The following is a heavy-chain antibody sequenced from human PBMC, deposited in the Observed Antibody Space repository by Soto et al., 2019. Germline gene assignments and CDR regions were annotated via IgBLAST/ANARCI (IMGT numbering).Heavy chain of an antibody. D-gene: IGHD2-8*01. J-gene: IGHJ4*02. CDR2: ISSSSSYI. CDR3: ARDALKYCTNGVCYLY. V-gene: IGHV3-21*01. Sequence: GSLRLSCAASGFTFSSYSMNWVRQAPGKGLEWVSSISSSSSYIYYADSVKGRFTISRDNAKNSLYLQMNSLRAEDTAVYYCARDALKYCTNGVCYLYWGQGTLVTVSS. CDR1: GFTFSSYS.